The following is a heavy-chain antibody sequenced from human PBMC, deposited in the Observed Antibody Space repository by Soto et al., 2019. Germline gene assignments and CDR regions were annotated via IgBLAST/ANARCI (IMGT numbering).Heavy chain of an antibody. J-gene: IGHJ4*02. Sequence: LRLSCAASGFTFSSYAMSWVRQAPGKGLEWVSAISGSGGSTYYADSVKGRFTISRDNSKNTLYLQMNSLRAEDTAVYYCAKEGSWYSSSWYDYWGQGTLVTVSS. CDR1: GFTFSSYA. V-gene: IGHV3-23*01. CDR2: ISGSGGST. CDR3: AKEGSWYSSSWYDY. D-gene: IGHD6-13*01.